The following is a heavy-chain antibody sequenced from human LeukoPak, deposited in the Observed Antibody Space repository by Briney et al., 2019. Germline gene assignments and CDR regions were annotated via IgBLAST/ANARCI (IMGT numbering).Heavy chain of an antibody. Sequence: PSETLSLTCTVSGGSISSYYWSWIRQPPGKGVEWIGYIYYSGSTNYNPSLKSRVTISVDTSKNQFSLKLSSVTAADTAVYYCARVSSALGYFDYWGQGTLVTVSS. CDR2: IYYSGST. J-gene: IGHJ4*02. CDR1: GGSISSYY. D-gene: IGHD3-22*01. V-gene: IGHV4-59*01. CDR3: ARVSSALGYFDY.